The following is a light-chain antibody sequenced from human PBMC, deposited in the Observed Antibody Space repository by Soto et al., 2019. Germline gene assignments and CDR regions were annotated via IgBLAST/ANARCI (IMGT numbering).Light chain of an antibody. CDR1: QSLLHSHGYNY. Sequence: DILMTQSPLSLPVTPGEPASISCRSSQSLLHSHGYNYMDWYLQKPGQSPQLLIYFGSYRASGVPDRFSGSGSGTNFTLRISRVETDDFGIYYCMQALQVPITFGQGTRLEIK. V-gene: IGKV2-28*01. J-gene: IGKJ5*01. CDR3: MQALQVPIT. CDR2: FGS.